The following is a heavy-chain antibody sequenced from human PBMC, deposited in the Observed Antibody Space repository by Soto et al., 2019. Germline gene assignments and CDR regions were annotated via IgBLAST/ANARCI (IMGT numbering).Heavy chain of an antibody. J-gene: IGHJ4*02. D-gene: IGHD3-3*01. V-gene: IGHV4-39*01. CDR1: GGSISSNNYY. CDR2: ISYSGGT. Sequence: QLQLQESGPGLVKPSETLSLTCTVSGGSISSNNYYWGWIRQPPGKGLEWIGSISYSGGTYYNPSLKSRVTISVDTSRNQSSLKLRSVTAADTAVYFCARGHGGISVFGAPGHLDYWGQGALVPVSS. CDR3: ARGHGGISVFGAPGHLDY.